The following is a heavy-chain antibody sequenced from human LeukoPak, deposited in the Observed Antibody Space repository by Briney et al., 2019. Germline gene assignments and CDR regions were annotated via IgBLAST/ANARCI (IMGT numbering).Heavy chain of an antibody. CDR3: AKDRRSQWLVQDY. J-gene: IGHJ4*02. CDR1: GFTFSSYS. CDR2: ISGSGGST. V-gene: IGHV3-23*01. D-gene: IGHD6-19*01. Sequence: GGSLTPSRSASGFTFSSYSMGSVRQAPGKGLEWVSAISGSGGSTYYADSVKGRFTISRDNSKNTLYLQMNSLRAEDTAVYYCAKDRRSQWLVQDYWGQGTLVTVSS.